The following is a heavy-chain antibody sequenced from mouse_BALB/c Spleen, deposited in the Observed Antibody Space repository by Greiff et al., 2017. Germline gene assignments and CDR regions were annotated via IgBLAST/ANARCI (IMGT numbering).Heavy chain of an antibody. CDR3: ARVYGGAY. D-gene: IGHD1-1*02. CDR2: IWAGGST. V-gene: IGHV2-9*02. J-gene: IGHJ3*01. Sequence: QVQLKQSGPGLVAPSQSLSITCTVSGFSLTSYGVHWVRQPPGKGLEWLGVIWAGGSTNYNSALMSRLSISKDNSKSQVFLKMNSLQTDDTAMYYCARVYGGAYWGQGTLVTVSA. CDR1: GFSLTSYG.